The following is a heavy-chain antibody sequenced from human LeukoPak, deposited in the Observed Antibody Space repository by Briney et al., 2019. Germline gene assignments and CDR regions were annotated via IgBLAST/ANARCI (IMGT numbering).Heavy chain of an antibody. J-gene: IGHJ4*02. CDR1: GGSISSYY. CDR3: ARGADSSGLFDY. V-gene: IGHV4-59*01. CDR2: IYYSGST. Sequence: SETLSLTCTVSGGSISSYYWSWIRRPPGKGLEWIGYIYYSGSTNYNPSLKSRVTISVDTSKNQFSLKLSSVTAADTAVYYCARGADSSGLFDYWGQGTLVTVSS. D-gene: IGHD3-22*01.